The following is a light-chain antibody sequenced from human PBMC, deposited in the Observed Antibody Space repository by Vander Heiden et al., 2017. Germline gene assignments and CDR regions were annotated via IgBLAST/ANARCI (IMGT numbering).Light chain of an antibody. V-gene: IGKV3-20*01. CDR1: QSVSSSY. J-gene: IGKJ3*01. CDR2: GAS. Sequence: EIVLTQSPGTLSLSPGERAPLPCRASQSVSSSYLAWYQQKPGQAPRLLSYGASSRATGIPDRFSGSGSGTDFTLTISRLEPEDFAVYYCQQYGSSHTFGPGTKVDIK. CDR3: QQYGSSHT.